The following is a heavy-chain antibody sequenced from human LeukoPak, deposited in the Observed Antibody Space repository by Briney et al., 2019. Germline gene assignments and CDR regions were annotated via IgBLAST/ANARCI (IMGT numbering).Heavy chain of an antibody. CDR2: IYSGGST. CDR3: AKEGQFTGGPYYYRDV. Sequence: GGSLRLSCAASGFTVSSNYMSWVRQAPGKGLEWVSVIYSGGSTYYADSVKGRFTISRDNSKNTLYLQMNSLRAEDTSVYYCAKEGQFTGGPYYYRDVWGKGTRVPVPS. CDR1: GFTVSSNY. J-gene: IGHJ6*03. V-gene: IGHV3-66*02. D-gene: IGHD1-26*01.